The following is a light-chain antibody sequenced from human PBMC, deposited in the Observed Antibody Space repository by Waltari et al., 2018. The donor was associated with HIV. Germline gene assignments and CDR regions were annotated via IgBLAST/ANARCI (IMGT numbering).Light chain of an antibody. CDR3: MQYAHWPHT. Sequence: DVVLTQSPPSLPVTVGQPASISCKSSHSPFSTWGEYTLEWHHQRPGQSPRRLISKASNRDFGVPDRFSGSGSGTDFSLKISRVEPEDVGIYYCMQYAHWPHTFGQGTRLEI. J-gene: IGKJ2*01. CDR1: HSPFSTWGEYT. V-gene: IGKV2-30*01. CDR2: KAS.